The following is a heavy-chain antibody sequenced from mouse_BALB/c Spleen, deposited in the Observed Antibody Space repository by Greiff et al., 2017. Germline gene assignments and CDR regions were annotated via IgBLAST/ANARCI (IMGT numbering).Heavy chain of an antibody. V-gene: IGHV1-39*01. CDR2: INPYYGST. CDR3: ATNWDAWFAY. Sequence: VQLQQTGPELVKPGASVKISCKASGYSFTDYIMLWVKQSHGKSLEWIGNINPYYGSTSYNLKFKGKATLTVDKSSSTAYMQLNSLTSEDSAVYYCATNWDAWFAYWGQGTLVTVSA. J-gene: IGHJ3*01. CDR1: GYSFTDYI. D-gene: IGHD4-1*01.